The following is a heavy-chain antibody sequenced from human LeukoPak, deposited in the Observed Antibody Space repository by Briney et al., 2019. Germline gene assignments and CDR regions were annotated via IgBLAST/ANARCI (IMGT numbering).Heavy chain of an antibody. V-gene: IGHV2-5*01. CDR3: AHAEEVLVLAY. Sequence: SGPTLVKPTQTLTLTCTFSGFSLSTSGAGVGWIRQPPGKALEWLALIYWNDDKRYSPSLKSRLTITKDTSKNQVVLTMTNMDPVDTATYYCAHAEEVLVLAYWGQGTLVTVSS. CDR2: IYWNDDK. J-gene: IGHJ4*02. CDR1: GFSLSTSGAG.